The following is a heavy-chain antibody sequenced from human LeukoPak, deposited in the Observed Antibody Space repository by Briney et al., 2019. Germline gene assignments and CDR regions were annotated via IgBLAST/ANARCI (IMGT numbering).Heavy chain of an antibody. D-gene: IGHD2-15*01. CDR2: IYWDDAK. J-gene: IGHJ3*02. CDR3: AHTVTYSLGDAFDI. CDR1: GFSLSTRGVG. V-gene: IGHV2-5*02. Sequence: SGPTLVNPTQTLTLTCTFSGFSLSTRGVGVGWFRQPLRKALEWLALIYWDDAKRYSPSLKNRLTITQDTSNKQVVLTMTNMDPVDTATYYCAHTVTYSLGDAFDIWGQGTMVTVSS.